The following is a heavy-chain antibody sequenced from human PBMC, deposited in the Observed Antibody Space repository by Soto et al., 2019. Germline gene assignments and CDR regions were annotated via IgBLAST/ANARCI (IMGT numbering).Heavy chain of an antibody. CDR2: IIPIFGTA. J-gene: IGHJ3*02. Sequence: SVKVSCKASGGTFSSYAISWVLQAPGQGLEWMGGIIPIFGTANYAQKFQGRVTITADKSTSTAYMELSSLRSEDTAVYYCARNYPNDAFDIWGQGTMVTVSS. CDR3: ARNYPNDAFDI. CDR1: GGTFSSYA. V-gene: IGHV1-69*06. D-gene: IGHD3-10*01.